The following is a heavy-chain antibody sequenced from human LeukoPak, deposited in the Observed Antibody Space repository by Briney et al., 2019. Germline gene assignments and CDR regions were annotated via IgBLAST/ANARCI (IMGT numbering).Heavy chain of an antibody. J-gene: IGHJ5*02. V-gene: IGHV1-18*01. Sequence: ASVKVSCKASGYTFTSYGISWVRQAPGQGLEWMGWISAYNGNTNYAQKLQGRVTMTTDTSTSTAYMELRSLRSDDTAVYYCARHRQNYYDSSGYSPSNWFDPWGQGTLVTVSS. CDR2: ISAYNGNT. CDR1: GYTFTSYG. D-gene: IGHD3-22*01. CDR3: ARHRQNYYDSSGYSPSNWFDP.